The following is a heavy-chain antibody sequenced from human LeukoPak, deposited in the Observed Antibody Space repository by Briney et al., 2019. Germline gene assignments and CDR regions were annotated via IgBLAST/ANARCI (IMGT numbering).Heavy chain of an antibody. CDR2: IIPIFGTA. V-gene: IGHV1-69*05. D-gene: IGHD6-6*01. CDR3: ARDRIAAYQNWFDP. CDR1: GGTFSSYA. Sequence: VASVKVSCKASGGTFSSYAISWVRQAPGQGLEWMGGIIPIFGTANYAQKLQGRVTITTDESTSTAYMELSSLRSEDTAVYYCARDRIAAYQNWFDPWGQGTLVTVSS. J-gene: IGHJ5*02.